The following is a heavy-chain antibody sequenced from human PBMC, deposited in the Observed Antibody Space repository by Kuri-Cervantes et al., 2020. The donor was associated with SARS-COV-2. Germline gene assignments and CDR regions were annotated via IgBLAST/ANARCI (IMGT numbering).Heavy chain of an antibody. D-gene: IGHD3-3*01. J-gene: IGHJ6*03. CDR1: GFTFSSYD. CDR2: IGTAGDT. V-gene: IGHV3-13*01. Sequence: GGSLRLSCAASGFTFSSYDMHWVRQATGKGLEWVSAIGTAGDTYYPGSVKGRFTISRENAKNSLYLQMNSLRAGDTAVYYCARQPPSDYDFWSGYYPLLYMDVWGKGTTVTVSS. CDR3: ARQPPSDYDFWSGYYPLLYMDV.